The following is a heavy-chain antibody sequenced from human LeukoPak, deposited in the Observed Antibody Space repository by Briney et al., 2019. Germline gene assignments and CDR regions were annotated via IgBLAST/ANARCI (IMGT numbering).Heavy chain of an antibody. J-gene: IGHJ4*02. Sequence: SQTLSLTCAVSGGSISSGGYSWSWIRQPPGKGLEWIGYIYHSGSTYYNPSLKSRVTISVDRSKNQFSLKLSSVTAADTAVYYCARGAAAGVDYFDYWGQGTLVTVSS. CDR3: ARGAAAGVDYFDY. D-gene: IGHD6-13*01. V-gene: IGHV4-30-2*01. CDR1: GGSISSGGYS. CDR2: IYHSGST.